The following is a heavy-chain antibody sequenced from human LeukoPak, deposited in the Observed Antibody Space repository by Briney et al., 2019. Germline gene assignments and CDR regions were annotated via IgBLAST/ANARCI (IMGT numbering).Heavy chain of an antibody. CDR3: ATQTLRYCSGGSCYSVPFDI. CDR2: INTNTGNP. CDR1: GYTFTSYA. D-gene: IGHD2-15*01. J-gene: IGHJ3*02. Sequence: GASVKVSCKASGYTFTSYAMNWVRQAPGQGLEWMGWINTNTGNPTYAQGFTGRFVFSLDTSVSTAYLQISSLKAEDTAVYYCATQTLRYCSGGSCYSVPFDIWGQGTMVTVSS. V-gene: IGHV7-4-1*02.